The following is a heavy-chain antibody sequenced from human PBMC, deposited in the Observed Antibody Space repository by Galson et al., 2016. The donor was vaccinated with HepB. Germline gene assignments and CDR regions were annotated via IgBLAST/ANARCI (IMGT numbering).Heavy chain of an antibody. D-gene: IGHD5-24*01. Sequence: ETLSLTCAVSGASVNSSNWWTWVRQAPGTGLEWIGAIYHTGTSNNNPSLLSRFTMSIDNSKNLFSLNLNSVTAADTAVYYCARATIIPGARMVFDSWGQGTLVTVSS. J-gene: IGHJ5*01. CDR3: ARATIIPGARMVFDS. V-gene: IGHV4-4*02. CDR1: GASVNSSNW. CDR2: IYHTGTS.